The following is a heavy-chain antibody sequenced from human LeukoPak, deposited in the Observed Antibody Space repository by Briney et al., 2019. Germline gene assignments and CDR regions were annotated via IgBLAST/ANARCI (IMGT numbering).Heavy chain of an antibody. CDR2: ISWDGGTT. CDR3: AKDGVYQLISRSANHFDY. CDR1: GFTFDDYT. Sequence: PGGSLRLSCAASGFTFDDYTMHWVRQAPGKGLEWVSLISWDGGTTYYADSVKGRFTVSRDNIRNSLYLQMNSLRAEGSALYYCAKDGVYQLISRSANHFDYWGQGTLVTVSS. J-gene: IGHJ4*02. V-gene: IGHV3-43*01. D-gene: IGHD2-2*01.